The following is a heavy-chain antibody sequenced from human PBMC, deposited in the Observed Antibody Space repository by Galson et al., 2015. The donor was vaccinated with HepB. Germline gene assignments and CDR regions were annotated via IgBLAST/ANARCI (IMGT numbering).Heavy chain of an antibody. Sequence: RLSCAGSGFTFSDYYMDWVRQAPGKGLEWVGRPGNKATQYAASVNGRFIISRDDSRNSLFLQMNRLKIEDTAVYYCVRVNTGEEYTYDYWGQGTLVTVSS. J-gene: IGHJ4*02. D-gene: IGHD2/OR15-2a*01. CDR1: GFTFSDYY. V-gene: IGHV3-72*01. CDR2: PGNKAT. CDR3: VRVNTGEEYTYDY.